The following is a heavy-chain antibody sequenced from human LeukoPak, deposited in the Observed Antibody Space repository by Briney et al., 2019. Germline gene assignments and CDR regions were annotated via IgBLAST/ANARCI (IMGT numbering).Heavy chain of an antibody. CDR3: ASTGYCSSTSCPRPGRY. Sequence: SETLSLTCAVYGGSFSGYYWSWIRQPPGKGLEWIGEINHSGSTNYNPSLKSRVTISVDTSKNQFSLKLSSVTAADTAVYYCASTGYCSSTSCPRPGRYWGEGTLVTVSS. CDR1: GGSFSGYY. D-gene: IGHD2-2*01. CDR2: INHSGST. J-gene: IGHJ4*02. V-gene: IGHV4-34*01.